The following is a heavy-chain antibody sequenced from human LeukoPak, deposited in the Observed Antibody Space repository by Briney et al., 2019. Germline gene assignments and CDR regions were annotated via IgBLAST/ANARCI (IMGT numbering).Heavy chain of an antibody. D-gene: IGHD3-16*01. Sequence: GASVKVSCKASGYTFTSYDINWVRQASGQGLEWMGWMNPNSGNTDYAQKFEGRVTFTRGTSITTAYMELSNLRSEDTAVYYCARAPHRNLLLNYDYVFDYWGQGTLVTVSS. CDR3: ARAPHRNLLLNYDYVFDY. V-gene: IGHV1-8*03. J-gene: IGHJ4*02. CDR1: GYTFTSYD. CDR2: MNPNSGNT.